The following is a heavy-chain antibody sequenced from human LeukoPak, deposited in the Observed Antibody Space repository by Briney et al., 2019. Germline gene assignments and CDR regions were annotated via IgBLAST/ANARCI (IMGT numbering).Heavy chain of an antibody. CDR1: GYTFTNYG. J-gene: IGHJ4*02. CDR3: ARSLTSSGSYSDGGDY. D-gene: IGHD1-26*01. CDR2: ISAYNGNR. V-gene: IGHV1-18*01. Sequence: GASVKVSCKASGYTFTNYGISWVRQAPGQGLEWMGWISAYNGNRNYAQKVKGRVTMTTDTSTSTAYMELGSLRSDDTAVYYCARSLTSSGSYSDGGDYWGQGTLATVSS.